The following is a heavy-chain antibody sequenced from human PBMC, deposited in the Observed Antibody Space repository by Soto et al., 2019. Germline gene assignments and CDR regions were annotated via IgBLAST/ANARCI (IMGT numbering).Heavy chain of an antibody. V-gene: IGHV1-69*02. Sequence: GASVKVSCKASGGTFSSYTISWVRQAPGQGLEWMGRIIPILGIANYAQKFQGRVTITTDKSTSTAYMELSSLRSEDTAVYYCARALLRTPVAYRGQGTLVTGSS. CDR1: GGTFSSYT. D-gene: IGHD1-26*01. CDR2: IIPILGIA. CDR3: ARALLRTPVAY. J-gene: IGHJ1*01.